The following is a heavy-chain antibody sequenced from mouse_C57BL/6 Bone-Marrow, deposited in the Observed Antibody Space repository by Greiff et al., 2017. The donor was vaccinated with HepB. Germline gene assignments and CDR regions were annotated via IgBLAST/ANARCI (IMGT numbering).Heavy chain of an antibody. CDR1: GYTFTSYW. J-gene: IGHJ3*01. D-gene: IGHD4-1*01. CDR2: IYPGSGST. CDR3: ARLGRAY. Sequence: QVQLKESGAELVKPGASVKMSCKASGYTFTSYWITWVKQRPGQGLEWIGDIYPGSGSTNYNEKFKSKATLTVDTSSSTAYMQLSSLTSEDSAVYYCARLGRAYWGQGTLVTVSA. V-gene: IGHV1-55*01.